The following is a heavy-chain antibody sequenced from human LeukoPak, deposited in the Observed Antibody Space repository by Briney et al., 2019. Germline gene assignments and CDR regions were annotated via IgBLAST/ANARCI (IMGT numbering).Heavy chain of an antibody. J-gene: IGHJ4*02. D-gene: IGHD1-26*01. V-gene: IGHV1-69*01. Sequence: SVKVSCKASGGTFSSYAISWVRQAPGQGLEWMGGIIPIFGTANYAKKFQGRVTITADESTSTAYMELSSLRSEDTAVYYCASSKSGSYLNYFDYWGQGTLVTVSS. CDR3: ASSKSGSYLNYFDY. CDR2: IIPIFGTA. CDR1: GGTFSSYA.